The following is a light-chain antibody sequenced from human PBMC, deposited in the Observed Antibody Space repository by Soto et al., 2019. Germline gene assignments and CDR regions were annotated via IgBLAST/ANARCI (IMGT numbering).Light chain of an antibody. J-gene: IGKJ1*01. V-gene: IGKV1-5*01. CDR1: QNIDHW. Sequence: DLPMTQSPSTLAASVGDRVTIACRASQNIDHWLAWYQLKPGKAPKFLIYDASILESGVPSRFSGSGSGTEFTLTISSLQPDDFATYYCQRYNSNSRTFDQGTRVELK. CDR3: QRYNSNSRT. CDR2: DAS.